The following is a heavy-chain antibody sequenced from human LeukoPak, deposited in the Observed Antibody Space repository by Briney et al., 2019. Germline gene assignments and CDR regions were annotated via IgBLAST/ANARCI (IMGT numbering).Heavy chain of an antibody. Sequence: ASVKVSCKASGYTFTGHYMHWVRQAPGQGLEWMGWINPNSGGTNYAQKFQGRVTMTRDTSISTAYMELSRLRSDDTAVYYCARETDSSGWYPYYYYYYGMDVWGQGTTVTVSS. CDR1: GYTFTGHY. D-gene: IGHD6-19*01. V-gene: IGHV1-2*02. CDR3: ARETDSSGWYPYYYYYYGMDV. CDR2: INPNSGGT. J-gene: IGHJ6*02.